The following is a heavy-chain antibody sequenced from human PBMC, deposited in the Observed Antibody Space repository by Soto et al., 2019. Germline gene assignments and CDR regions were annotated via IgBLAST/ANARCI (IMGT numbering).Heavy chain of an antibody. V-gene: IGHV1-2*04. CDR3: ARGYYGSGSYFRFSDDYYYYGMDV. CDR1: GYTFTGYY. J-gene: IGHJ6*02. CDR2: INPNSGGT. D-gene: IGHD3-10*01. Sequence: VASVKVSCKASGYTFTGYYMHWVRQAPGQGLEWMGWINPNSGGTNYAQKFQGWVTMTRDTSISTAYMELSRLRSDDTAVYYCARGYYGSGSYFRFSDDYYYYGMDVWGQGTTVTVSS.